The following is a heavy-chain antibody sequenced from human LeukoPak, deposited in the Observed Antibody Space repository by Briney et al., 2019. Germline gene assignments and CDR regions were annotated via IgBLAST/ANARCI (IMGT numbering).Heavy chain of an antibody. CDR3: ARDRKGYPLDY. CDR2: IYYSGSP. V-gene: IGHV4-31*03. J-gene: IGHJ4*02. Sequence: SETLSLTCTVSGGSISSGGYYWSWIRQHPGKDLEWIGYIYYSGSPYYNPSLRNRVTISLGTSKNQFSLKLSSVTAADTAVYYCARDRKGYPLDYWGQGTLVTVSS. D-gene: IGHD6-13*01. CDR1: GGSISSGGYY.